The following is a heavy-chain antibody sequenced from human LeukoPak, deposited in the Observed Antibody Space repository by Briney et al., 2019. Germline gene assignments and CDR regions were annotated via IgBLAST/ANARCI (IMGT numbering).Heavy chain of an antibody. V-gene: IGHV3-23*01. J-gene: IGHJ4*02. CDR3: AKEEGAGLDY. D-gene: IGHD1-26*01. CDR2: ISGSGGST. Sequence: GGSLRLSCAASGFPFSSYAMSWVRQAPGKGLEWVLGISGSGGSTYYADSVRGRFTISRDNSKNTLYLQMNSLRAEDTAVYYCAKEEGAGLDYWGQGTLVTVSS. CDR1: GFPFSSYA.